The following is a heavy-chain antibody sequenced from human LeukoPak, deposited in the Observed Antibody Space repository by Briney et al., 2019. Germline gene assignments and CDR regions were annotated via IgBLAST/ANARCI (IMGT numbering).Heavy chain of an antibody. D-gene: IGHD3-10*01. J-gene: IGHJ5*02. Sequence: GGSLRLSCAASGFTFSSYAMHWVRQAPGKGLEWVAVISYDGSNKYYADSVKGRFTISRDNSKNTLYLQMNSLGAEDTAVYYCARAGGFDPWGQGTLVTVSS. V-gene: IGHV3-30-3*01. CDR3: ARAGGFDP. CDR1: GFTFSSYA. CDR2: ISYDGSNK.